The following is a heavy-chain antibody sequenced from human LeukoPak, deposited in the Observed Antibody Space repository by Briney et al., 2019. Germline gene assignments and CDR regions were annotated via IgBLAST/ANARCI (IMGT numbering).Heavy chain of an antibody. CDR1: GGSISSSSYY. V-gene: IGHV4-39*07. Sequence: SETLSLTCTVSGGSISSSSYYWGWIRQPPGKGLEWIGSIYYSGSTYYNPSLKSRVTISVDTSKNQFSLKLSSVTAADTAVYYCARDLVVGKALGAFDIWGQGTMVTVSS. CDR3: ARDLVVGKALGAFDI. J-gene: IGHJ3*02. D-gene: IGHD2-15*01. CDR2: IYYSGST.